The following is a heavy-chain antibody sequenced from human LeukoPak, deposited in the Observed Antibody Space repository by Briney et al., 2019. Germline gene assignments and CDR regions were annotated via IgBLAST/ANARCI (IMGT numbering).Heavy chain of an antibody. CDR3: ARGRHDITMIVVVMTSVSYYLDV. V-gene: IGHV4-34*01. J-gene: IGHJ6*03. Sequence: SETLSLTCAVYGGSFSGYHWTWIRQSPGKGLEWIGDINPSGSTYYNPSFKSRLTISVDTSKNQFSLKLGSVTAADTAVYYCARGRHDITMIVVVMTSVSYYLDVWGKGTTVTVS. CDR2: INPSGST. D-gene: IGHD3-22*01. CDR1: GGSFSGYH.